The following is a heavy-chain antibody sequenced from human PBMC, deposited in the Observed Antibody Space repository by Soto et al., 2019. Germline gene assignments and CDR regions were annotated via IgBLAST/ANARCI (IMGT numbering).Heavy chain of an antibody. V-gene: IGHV3-21*01. Sequence: LRLSCAASGFTFSSYSMNWVRQAPGKGLEWVSSISSSSSYIYYADSVKGRFTISRDNAKNSLYLQMNSLRAEDTAVYYCARGPRVGATTQGEDYYYGMDVWGQGTTVTVSS. J-gene: IGHJ6*02. CDR3: ARGPRVGATTQGEDYYYGMDV. D-gene: IGHD1-26*01. CDR2: ISSSSSYI. CDR1: GFTFSSYS.